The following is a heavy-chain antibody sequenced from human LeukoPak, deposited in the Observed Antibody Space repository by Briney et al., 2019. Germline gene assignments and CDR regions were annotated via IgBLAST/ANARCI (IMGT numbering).Heavy chain of an antibody. J-gene: IGHJ4*02. CDR2: IRSKAYGGTT. CDR3: TTDGAAAGIDY. D-gene: IGHD6-13*01. CDR1: GFTFGDYA. V-gene: IGHV3-49*04. Sequence: GGSLRLSCTASGFTFGDYAMSWVRQAPGKGLEWVGFIRSKAYGGTTEYAASVKGRFTISRDDSKSIAYLQMNSLKTEDTAVYYCTTDGAAAGIDYWGQGTLVTVSS.